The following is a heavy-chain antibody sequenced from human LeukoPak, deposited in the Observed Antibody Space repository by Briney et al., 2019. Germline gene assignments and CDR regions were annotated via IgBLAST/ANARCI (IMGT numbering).Heavy chain of an antibody. Sequence: ASVKVSCKTSGYTSTTYGISWVRQAPGQGLEWMGWISGSNGNTNYAQKFQGRVSMTADTSTSTAYMELRSLRSDDTAVYYCARSGRGTYYYFDLWGQGTLVTVSS. CDR1: GYTSTTYG. CDR2: ISGSNGNT. CDR3: ARSGRGTYYYFDL. D-gene: IGHD1-26*01. J-gene: IGHJ4*02. V-gene: IGHV1-18*01.